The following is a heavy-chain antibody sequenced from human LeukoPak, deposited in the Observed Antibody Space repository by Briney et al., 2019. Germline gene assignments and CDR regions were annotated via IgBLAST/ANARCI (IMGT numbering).Heavy chain of an antibody. V-gene: IGHV1-8*01. D-gene: IGHD3-10*01. CDR1: GYTFTSYD. CDR3: ARIYYRRSDNHYYYMDV. J-gene: IGHJ6*03. CDR2: MNPSSGNT. Sequence: ASVKVSCKASGYTFTSYDINWVRQAPGQGLEWVGWMNPSSGNTGSAQKVQGRITITMNTSISTAYMELSSLRSEDTAVYYCARIYYRRSDNHYYYMDVWGEGTTVTVSS.